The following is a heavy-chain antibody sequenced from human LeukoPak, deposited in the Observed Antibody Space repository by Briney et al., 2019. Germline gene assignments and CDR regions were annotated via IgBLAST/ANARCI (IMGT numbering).Heavy chain of an antibody. Sequence: SETLSLTCTVSDGSISSSNYYWGWIRQPPGKGLEWIGYIYYSGSTYYNPSLKSRVTISVDTSKNQFSLKLSSVTAADTAVYYCARDGRVRGVTYNWFDPWGQGTLVTVSS. V-gene: IGHV4-39*02. J-gene: IGHJ5*02. D-gene: IGHD3-10*01. CDR2: IYYSGST. CDR1: DGSISSSNYY. CDR3: ARDGRVRGVTYNWFDP.